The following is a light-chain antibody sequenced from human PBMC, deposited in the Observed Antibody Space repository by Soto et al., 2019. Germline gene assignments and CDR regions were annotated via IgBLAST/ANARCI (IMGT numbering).Light chain of an antibody. J-gene: IGLJ1*01. CDR2: LNSDGSH. CDR3: QTWATGIQV. CDR1: SGHSNYA. Sequence: QPVLTQSPSASASLGASVKLTCTLSSGHSNYAIAWHQQQPEKGPRYLMKLNSDGSHTKGDGIPDRFSGSSSGAERYLTISSLQSEDEADYYCQTWATGIQVFATGTKLTVL. V-gene: IGLV4-69*01.